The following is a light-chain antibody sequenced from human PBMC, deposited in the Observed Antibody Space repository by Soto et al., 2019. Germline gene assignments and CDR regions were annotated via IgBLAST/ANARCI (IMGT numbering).Light chain of an antibody. CDR2: GNN. CDR3: AAWDYSLSGVV. Sequence: QSVLTQPPSASGTPGQMVTISCSGSSSNIGSSYVYWYQQLPGTAPKVFIYGNNQRPSGVPDRFSASKSGASASLAISGLRSEDEADYYCAAWDYSLSGVVFGGGTKVTV. V-gene: IGLV1-47*01. CDR1: SSNIGSSY. J-gene: IGLJ2*01.